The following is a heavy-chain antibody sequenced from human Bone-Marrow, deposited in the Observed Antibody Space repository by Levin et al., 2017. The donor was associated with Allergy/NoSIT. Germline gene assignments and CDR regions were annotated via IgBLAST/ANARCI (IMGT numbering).Heavy chain of an antibody. CDR1: GFIFNDYG. V-gene: IGHV3-30*18. D-gene: IGHD6-19*01. J-gene: IGHJ4*02. CDR3: AKETFAGYSSGWYFDN. CDR2: ISYDGSNE. Sequence: GGSLRLSCAASGFIFNDYGMHWVRQPPGKGLECVAIISYDGSNEYYTDSVKGRFTISRDNSKNTLFLQMNSLRPEDTAMYYCAKETFAGYSSGWYFDNWDQETLVTVSS.